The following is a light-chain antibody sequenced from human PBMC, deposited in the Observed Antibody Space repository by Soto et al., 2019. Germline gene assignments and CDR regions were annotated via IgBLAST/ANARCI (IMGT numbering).Light chain of an antibody. CDR2: EVS. CDR1: SRDVGGYNY. J-gene: IGLJ1*01. CDR3: SSYTSSSTWV. Sequence: QSALTQPASVSGSPGQSITISCAGTSRDVGGYNYVSWYQQHPGNAPKLMIYEVSNRPSAVSNRFSGSKSGNTASLTISGLQAEDEADYYCSSYTSSSTWVFGTGTKVTVL. V-gene: IGLV2-14*01.